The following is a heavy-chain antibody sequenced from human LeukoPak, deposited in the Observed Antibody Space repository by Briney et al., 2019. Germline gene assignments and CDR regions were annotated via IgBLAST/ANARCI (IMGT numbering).Heavy chain of an antibody. V-gene: IGHV4-59*12. D-gene: IGHD4-11*01. CDR3: ARASTVIRYYYYYGMDV. CDR2: IYYSGST. Sequence: SETLSLTCTVSGGSISSYYWSWIRQPPGKGLEWIGYIYYSGSTNYNPSLKSRVTMSVDTSKNQFSLKLSSVTAADTAVYYCARASTVIRYYYYYGMDVWGQGTTVTVSS. J-gene: IGHJ6*02. CDR1: GGSISSYY.